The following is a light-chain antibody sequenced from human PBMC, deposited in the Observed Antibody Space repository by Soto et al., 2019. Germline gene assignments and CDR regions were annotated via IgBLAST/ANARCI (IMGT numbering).Light chain of an antibody. J-gene: IGKJ1*01. V-gene: IGKV1-5*03. CDR1: QTISSW. CDR3: QQYNSYSEA. CDR2: KAS. Sequence: VQMTPSPSTLSGSVGDRVTITCRASQTISSWLAWYQQKPGKAPKLLIYKASTLKSGVPSRFSGSGSGTEFTLTISSLQPDDFATYYCQQYNSYSEAFGQGTKVDIK.